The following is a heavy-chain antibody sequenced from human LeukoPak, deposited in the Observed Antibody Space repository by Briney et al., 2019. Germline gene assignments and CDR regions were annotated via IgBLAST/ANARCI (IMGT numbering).Heavy chain of an antibody. CDR3: ARAEHYDFWSGYLGPSFDY. Sequence: ASVKVSCKASGYTFTGYYMHWVRQAPGQGLEWMGWINPNSGGTNYAQKFQGRVTMTRDTSISTAYRELSRLRSDDTAVYYCARAEHYDFWSGYLGPSFDYWGQGTLVTVSS. CDR2: INPNSGGT. D-gene: IGHD3-3*01. V-gene: IGHV1-2*02. CDR1: GYTFTGYY. J-gene: IGHJ4*02.